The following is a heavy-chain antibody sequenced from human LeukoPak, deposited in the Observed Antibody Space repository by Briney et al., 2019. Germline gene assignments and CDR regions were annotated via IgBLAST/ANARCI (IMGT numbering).Heavy chain of an antibody. D-gene: IGHD5-12*01. CDR1: GGSFSGYY. J-gene: IGHJ6*02. CDR3: ARGGKVAANIVATKQYPRYYYGMDV. V-gene: IGHV4-34*01. Sequence: PSETLSLTCAVYGGSFSGYYWSWIRQPPGKGLEWIGEINHSGSTNYNPSLKSRVTISVDTSKNQFSLKLSSVTAADTAVYYCARGGKVAANIVATKQYPRYYYGMDVWGQGTTVTVSS. CDR2: INHSGST.